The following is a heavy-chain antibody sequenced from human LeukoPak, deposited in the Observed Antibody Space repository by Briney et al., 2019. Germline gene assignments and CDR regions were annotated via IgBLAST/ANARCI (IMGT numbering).Heavy chain of an antibody. J-gene: IGHJ4*02. CDR1: GGSISSSSYY. CDR2: IYYSGST. D-gene: IGHD3-16*01. CDR3: ARDHVSSYYFDY. Sequence: SETLSLTCTVSGGSISSSSYYWDWIRQPPGKGLEWIGSIYYSGSTNYNPSLKSRVTISVDTSKNQFSLKLSSVTAADTAVYYSARDHVSSYYFDYWGQGTLVTVSS. V-gene: IGHV4-39*07.